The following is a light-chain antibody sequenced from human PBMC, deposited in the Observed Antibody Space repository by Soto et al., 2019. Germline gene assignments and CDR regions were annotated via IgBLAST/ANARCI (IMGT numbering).Light chain of an antibody. CDR3: MQALQTPIT. CDR2: LGS. V-gene: IGKV2-28*01. J-gene: IGKJ5*01. CDR1: QSLLHSNGYNY. Sequence: DIVMTQSPLSLPVTPGAPTSISCRSSQSLLHSNGYNYLDWYLQKPGQSPQLLIYLGSNRASGVPDRFSGSGSGRDFTLKISRVEAEDVGVYYCMQALQTPITFGQGTRLEI.